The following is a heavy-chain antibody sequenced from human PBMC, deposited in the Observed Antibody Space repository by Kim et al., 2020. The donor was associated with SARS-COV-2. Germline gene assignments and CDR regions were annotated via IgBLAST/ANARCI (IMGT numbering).Heavy chain of an antibody. CDR3: ASDGSAVAGLFDY. D-gene: IGHD6-19*01. J-gene: IGHJ4*02. Sequence: SETLSLTCTVSRGFISGYFWSWIRQSPENGLEWIGSISYSGTTFYNPSLESRVTISIDTSKSQFSLKLSSVTAADTALYYCASDGSAVAGLFDYWGQGILVTVSS. CDR2: ISYSGTT. V-gene: IGHV4-59*01. CDR1: RGFISGYF.